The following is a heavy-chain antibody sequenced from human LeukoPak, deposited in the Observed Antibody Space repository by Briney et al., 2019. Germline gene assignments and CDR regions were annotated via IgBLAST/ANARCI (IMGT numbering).Heavy chain of an antibody. CDR1: GFTLSSYS. CDR3: ARVGGSDSSGYYSPLRYYYYGMDV. Sequence: PGGSLRLSCAASGFTLSSYSMTWVRQAPGKGLEWVSYISSSSSTIYYADSVKGRFTIPRDNAKNSLYLQMNSLRAEDTAVYYCARVGGSDSSGYYSPLRYYYYGMDVWGQGTTVTVSS. D-gene: IGHD3-22*01. J-gene: IGHJ6*02. CDR2: ISSSSSTI. V-gene: IGHV3-48*01.